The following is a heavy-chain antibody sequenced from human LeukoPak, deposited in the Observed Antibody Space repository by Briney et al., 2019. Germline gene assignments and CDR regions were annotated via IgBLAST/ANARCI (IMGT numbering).Heavy chain of an antibody. D-gene: IGHD1-1*01. J-gene: IGHJ5*02. CDR1: GFTFSHLW. CDR3: ARGHHDSA. Sequence: GGSLRLSCTAASGFTFSHLWMNWVRQAPGKGLEWVANIKSDGYEKYYADSVKGRFTISRDNARNSLYLQMDSLRAEDTGVYYCARGHHDSAWGQGKLVIVSS. V-gene: IGHV3-7*01. CDR2: IKSDGYEK.